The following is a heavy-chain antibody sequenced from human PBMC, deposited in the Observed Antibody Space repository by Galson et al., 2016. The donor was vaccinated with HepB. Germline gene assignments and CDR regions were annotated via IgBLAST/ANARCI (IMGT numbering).Heavy chain of an antibody. D-gene: IGHD6-13*01. CDR3: ARERIATGVRDFDA. CDR1: GFTFTDFY. Sequence: CAASGFTFTDFYMGWIRQAPGKGLEWIADVSRRGKNKYYTDFVKGRFTISRDNAGNAVFLDMNSLTADDTAMYFCARERIATGVRDFDAWGQGTLVTVSS. V-gene: IGHV3-11*01. J-gene: IGHJ4*02. CDR2: VSRRGKNK.